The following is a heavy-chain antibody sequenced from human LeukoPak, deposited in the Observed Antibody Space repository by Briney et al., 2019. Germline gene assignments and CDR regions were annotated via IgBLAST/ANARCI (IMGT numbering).Heavy chain of an antibody. CDR3: PRDPRHNDF. V-gene: IGHV3-11*01. J-gene: IGHJ4*02. CDR2: ISGSSSDV. Sequence: KAGGSLRLSCAASGFTFSDSYMTWIRQAPGKGLELLSYISGSSSDVNYIDSVRGRFTVSRDNAKNSLYLHMNSLTVEDTAVYYCPRDPRHNDFWGQGTLVTVSS. CDR1: GFTFSDSY.